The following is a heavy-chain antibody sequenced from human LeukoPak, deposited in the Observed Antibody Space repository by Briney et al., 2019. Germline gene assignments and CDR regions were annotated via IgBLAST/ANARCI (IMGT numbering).Heavy chain of an antibody. Sequence: PSETLSLTCAVYGGSLNGHYWSWIRQPPGKGLEWIGEGSESGGTKFNPSLKSRVTISADTSKNQFSLKVKSVTAADTAVYYCAKNGQSGFSFDPWGQGTLVTVSS. CDR1: GGSLNGHY. J-gene: IGHJ5*02. CDR3: AKNGQSGFSFDP. V-gene: IGHV4-34*01. D-gene: IGHD3-3*01. CDR2: GSESGGT.